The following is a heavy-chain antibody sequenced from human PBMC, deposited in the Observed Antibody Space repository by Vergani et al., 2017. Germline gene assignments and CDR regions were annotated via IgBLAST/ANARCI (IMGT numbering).Heavy chain of an antibody. V-gene: IGHV1-69*01. CDR3: ARSWCGGDCPRDYYGMDV. D-gene: IGHD2-21*02. CDR2: IIPIFGTA. J-gene: IGHJ6*02. CDR1: GGTFSSYA. Sequence: QVQLVQSGAEVKKPGSSVKVSCKASGGTFSSYAISWVRQAPGQGLEWMGGIIPIFGTANYAQKFQGRVTITGDESTSTAYMELSSLRSEDTAVYYCARSWCGGDCPRDYYGMDVWGQGTTVTVSS.